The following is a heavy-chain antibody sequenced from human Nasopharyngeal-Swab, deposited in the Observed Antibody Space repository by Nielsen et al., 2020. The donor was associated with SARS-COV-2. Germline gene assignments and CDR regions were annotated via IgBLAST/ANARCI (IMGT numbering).Heavy chain of an antibody. CDR3: ARAGRVGDAFTGLDV. V-gene: IGHV4-34*01. CDR2: INDSGST. J-gene: IGHJ6*02. Sequence: GSLRLSCAASGFTFSDYYMSWIRQAPGKGLEWIGEINDSGSTSYNPSLKSRVSISLDTSTNHFSLQLRSMTASDTAVYYCARAGRVGDAFTGLDVWGQGTTVTVSS. CDR1: GFTFSDYY. D-gene: IGHD1-26*01.